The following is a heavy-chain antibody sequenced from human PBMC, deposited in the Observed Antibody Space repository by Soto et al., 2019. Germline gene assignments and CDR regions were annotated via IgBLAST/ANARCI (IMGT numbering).Heavy chain of an antibody. CDR1: GGSISSGGSH. V-gene: IGHV4-31*03. CDR3: AWGRDAPNTGF. Sequence: SETLSLTCSVSGGSISSGGSHWTWIRQHPEKGLEWIGFIYYNGATYSTSYNPSLQSRVVISVDTSKNQVSLNLNYVTAADTAIYLCAWGRDAPNTGFWGQGTMVTL. D-gene: IGHD3-9*01. CDR2: IYYNGATYST. J-gene: IGHJ4*02.